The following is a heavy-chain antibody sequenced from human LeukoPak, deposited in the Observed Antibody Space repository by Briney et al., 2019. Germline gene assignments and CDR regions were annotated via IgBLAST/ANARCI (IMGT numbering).Heavy chain of an antibody. CDR1: GFTFDDYA. CDR3: AKDHGSGFYYFDY. Sequence: GGSLRLSCAASGFTFDDYAMHWVRQVPGKGLEWVAGISWNGGIIGSADSVKGRFTISRDNAKHSLSLQMNSLRAEDTALYYCAKDHGSGFYYFDYWGQGTLVTVSS. J-gene: IGHJ4*02. D-gene: IGHD6-19*01. V-gene: IGHV3-9*01. CDR2: ISWNGGII.